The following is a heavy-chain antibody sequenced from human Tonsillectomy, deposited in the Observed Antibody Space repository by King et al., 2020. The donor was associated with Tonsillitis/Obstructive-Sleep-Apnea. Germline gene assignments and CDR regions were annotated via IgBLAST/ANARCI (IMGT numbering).Heavy chain of an antibody. J-gene: IGHJ5*02. CDR1: GGSISSGGYY. Sequence: QLQESGPGLVKPSQTLSLTCTVSGGSISSGGYYWSWIRQHPGKGLEWIGYIYYSGSTYYNPSLKRRVTISVDTSKNQFSLNLSSVTSADTAVYYCARDNSHPSWFDPWGQRTLVTVSS. D-gene: IGHD4-11*01. V-gene: IGHV4-31*03. CDR2: IYYSGST. CDR3: ARDNSHPSWFDP.